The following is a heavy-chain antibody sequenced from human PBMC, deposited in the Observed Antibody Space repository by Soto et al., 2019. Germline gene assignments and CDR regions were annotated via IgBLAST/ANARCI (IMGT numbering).Heavy chain of an antibody. J-gene: IGHJ4*02. CDR3: ARVSVMRVRTSNQFGDY. D-gene: IGHD2-8*01. CDR1: GGTISSRSYY. CDR2: IYYSGST. V-gene: IGHV4-39*01. Sequence: SEALSLTCTVSGGTISSRSYYWGWIRQPPGKGLEWIGSIYYSGSTYNNPSLKSRVTISVDTSKNQFSLKLSSVTAADTAVYYCARVSVMRVRTSNQFGDYWGQGTLVTVS.